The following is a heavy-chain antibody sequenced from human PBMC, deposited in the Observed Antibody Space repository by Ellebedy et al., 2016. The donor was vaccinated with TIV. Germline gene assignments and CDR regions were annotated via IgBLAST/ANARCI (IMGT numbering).Heavy chain of an antibody. CDR3: ARDGQNLGESDALDI. Sequence: SVKVSXKASRGDFSDFAISWVRQVPGQGLEWVGGIIPKFGTSKYGRKFQGRVTITAVESTRTAYMEMRDLRSDDTAVYYCARDGQNLGESDALDIWGQGTMVTVSS. V-gene: IGHV1-69*13. J-gene: IGHJ3*02. CDR2: IIPKFGTS. CDR1: RGDFSDFA.